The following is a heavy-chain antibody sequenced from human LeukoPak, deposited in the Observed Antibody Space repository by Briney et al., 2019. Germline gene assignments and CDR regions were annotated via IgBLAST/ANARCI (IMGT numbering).Heavy chain of an antibody. CDR1: GGSFSGYY. Sequence: SETLSLTCAVYGGSFSGYYWSWIRQPPGKGLEWIGEINHSGSTNYNPSLKSRVTISVDTSKNQFSLKLSSVTAADTAVYYCARDLCSSTSCYQPWYFDLWGRGTLVTVSS. J-gene: IGHJ2*01. CDR3: ARDLCSSTSCYQPWYFDL. CDR2: INHSGST. D-gene: IGHD2-2*01. V-gene: IGHV4-34*01.